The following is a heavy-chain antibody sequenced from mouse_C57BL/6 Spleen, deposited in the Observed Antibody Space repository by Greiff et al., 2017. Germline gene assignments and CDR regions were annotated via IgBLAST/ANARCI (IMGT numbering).Heavy chain of an antibody. CDR2: IDPSDSYI. CDR3: ARNYYYGSSRWFDV. Sequence: QVQLQQPGAELVKPGASVKLSCKASGYTFTSYWMQWVKQRPGQGLEWIGEIDPSDSYINYNQKFKGKATLTVDTSSSTAYMQLSSLTSEDSAVYYCARNYYYGSSRWFDVWGTGTTVTVSS. CDR1: GYTFTSYW. J-gene: IGHJ1*03. D-gene: IGHD1-1*01. V-gene: IGHV1-50*01.